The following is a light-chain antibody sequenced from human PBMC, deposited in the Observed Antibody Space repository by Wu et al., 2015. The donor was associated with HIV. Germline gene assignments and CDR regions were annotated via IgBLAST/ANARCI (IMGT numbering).Light chain of an antibody. Sequence: EIVLTQSPGTLSLSPGERATLSCRASQSVSSSYLAWYQQKPGQAPRLLIYGASSRATGIPDRFSGSGSGTDFTLTISRLEPEDFALYFCQQYGGSSLTFGGGTKVETK. CDR3: QQYGGSSLT. V-gene: IGKV3-20*01. J-gene: IGKJ4*01. CDR1: QSVSSSY. CDR2: GAS.